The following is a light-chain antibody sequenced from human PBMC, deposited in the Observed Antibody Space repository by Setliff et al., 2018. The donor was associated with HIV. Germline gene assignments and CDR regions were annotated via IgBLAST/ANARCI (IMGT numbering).Light chain of an antibody. CDR1: NIGSKS. J-gene: IGLJ2*01. CDR3: QVWDSSSDLHVV. V-gene: IGLV3-21*04. CDR2: YNS. Sequence: SYELTQPPSVSVAPGKTASITCGGNNIGSKSVYWYQQKPGQAPVLVISYNSDRPSGTPERFSGSNSGNTATLTISRVKAGDEADYYCQVWDSSSDLHVVFGGGTK.